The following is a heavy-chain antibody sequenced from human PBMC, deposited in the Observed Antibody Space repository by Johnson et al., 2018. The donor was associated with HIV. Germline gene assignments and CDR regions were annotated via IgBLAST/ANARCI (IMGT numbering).Heavy chain of an antibody. Sequence: VQLVESGGGLIQPGGSLRLSCAASGFTVSSNYMSWVRQPPGKGLEWVSVIYSGGNTYYADSVQGRFTISRDNSKNTLYLQMNSLRAEDTAVYYCAASMGATALAFDIGGQGTMVTVSS. D-gene: IGHD1-26*01. CDR1: GFTVSSNY. CDR3: AASMGATALAFDI. J-gene: IGHJ3*02. V-gene: IGHV3-66*03. CDR2: IYSGGNT.